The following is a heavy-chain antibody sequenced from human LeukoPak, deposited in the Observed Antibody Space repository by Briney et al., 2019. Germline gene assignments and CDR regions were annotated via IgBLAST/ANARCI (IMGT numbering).Heavy chain of an antibody. CDR1: GFTFDDYA. CDR3: AKDTDPDYGGNPQAFDI. Sequence: GGSLRLSCAASGFTFDDYAMHWVRQAPGKGLEWVSGISWNSGSIGYADSVKGRFTISRDNAKNSLYLQMNSLRAEDTALYYCAKDTDPDYGGNPQAFDIWGQGTMVTVSS. V-gene: IGHV3-9*01. J-gene: IGHJ3*02. D-gene: IGHD4-23*01. CDR2: ISWNSGSI.